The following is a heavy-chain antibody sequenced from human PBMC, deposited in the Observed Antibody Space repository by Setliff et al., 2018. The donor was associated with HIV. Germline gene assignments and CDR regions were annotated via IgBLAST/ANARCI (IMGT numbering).Heavy chain of an antibody. CDR3: AKGRVRYYYYYMGV. Sequence: PGGSLRLSCAASGFTFDDYAMHWVRQAPGKGLEWVSGISWNSGSIGYADSVKGRFTISRDNAKNSLYLQMNSLRAEDTALYYCAKGRVRYYYYYMGVWGKGTTVTVSS. V-gene: IGHV3-9*01. D-gene: IGHD6-6*01. J-gene: IGHJ6*03. CDR2: ISWNSGSI. CDR1: GFTFDDYA.